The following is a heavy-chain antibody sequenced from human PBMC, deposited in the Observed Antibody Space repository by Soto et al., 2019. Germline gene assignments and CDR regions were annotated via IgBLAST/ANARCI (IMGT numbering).Heavy chain of an antibody. CDR3: GRAGVPGYYDSSGSVAHAFDI. D-gene: IGHD3-22*01. Sequence: GSVKVCSKACGYPFTSYGISLVRQAPGQGLERMGWTRHSNGNTNYSQKLHVRVTMTTYTSTSTAHMDLRSLRSYDTALYYCGRAGVPGYYDSSGSVAHAFDIWGQGTMVTVSS. CDR2: TRHSNGNT. CDR1: GYPFTSYG. V-gene: IGHV1-18*01. J-gene: IGHJ3*02.